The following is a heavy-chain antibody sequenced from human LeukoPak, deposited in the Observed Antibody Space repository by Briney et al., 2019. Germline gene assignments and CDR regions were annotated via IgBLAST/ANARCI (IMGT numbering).Heavy chain of an antibody. V-gene: IGHV1-8*03. CDR2: MNPNSGNT. CDR3: ARPAYCSSTSCYIFDY. D-gene: IGHD2-2*02. CDR1: GYTFTSYD. Sequence: GASGKVSCKASGYTFTSYDINWVRQATGQGLEWMGWMNPNSGNTGYAQKFQGRVTITRNTSISTAYMELSSLRSEDTAVYYCARPAYCSSTSCYIFDYWGQGTLVTVSS. J-gene: IGHJ4*02.